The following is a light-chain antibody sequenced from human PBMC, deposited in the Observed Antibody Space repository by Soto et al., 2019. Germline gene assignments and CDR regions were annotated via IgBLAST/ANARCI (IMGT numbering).Light chain of an antibody. CDR1: QSVSSY. Sequence: EIVLTQSPATLSLSPGERATLSCRASQSVSSYLAWYQQKPGQAPRLLIYDASNRATGIPARFSGSGSGTDFNLNISSLETEDFAIYYCQQRSNWPPVTFGGGTKVEIK. CDR2: DAS. V-gene: IGKV3-11*01. CDR3: QQRSNWPPVT. J-gene: IGKJ4*01.